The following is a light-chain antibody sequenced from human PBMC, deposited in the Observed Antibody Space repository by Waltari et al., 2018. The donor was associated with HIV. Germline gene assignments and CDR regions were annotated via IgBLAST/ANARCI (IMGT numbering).Light chain of an antibody. V-gene: IGLV3-25*03. CDR3: QSTDHDGTWV. Sequence: SYDLTQTPSVSVSPGQTARINCSRGALPKKYSSWYRQKAGQAPILLIYKDIERPSGIPGRISGSGSGTGVTLTITDVQAEDEGDYFCQSTDHDGTWVFGGGTKLTVL. CDR2: KDI. J-gene: IGLJ3*02. CDR1: ALPKKY.